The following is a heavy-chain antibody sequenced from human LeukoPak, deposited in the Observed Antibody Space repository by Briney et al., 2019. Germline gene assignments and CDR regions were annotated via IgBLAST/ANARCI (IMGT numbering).Heavy chain of an antibody. D-gene: IGHD2-15*01. CDR3: ARDHRYCSGSSCYSDAFDI. CDR2: ISYSGST. Sequence: SETLSLTCTVPGGSISSYYWTWIRQPPGKGLEWIGYISYSGSTNYNPSLKSRVTISVDTSKNQFSLKLSSVTAADTAVYYCARDHRYCSGSSCYSDAFDIWGQGTVVTVSS. V-gene: IGHV4-59*01. J-gene: IGHJ3*02. CDR1: GGSISSYY.